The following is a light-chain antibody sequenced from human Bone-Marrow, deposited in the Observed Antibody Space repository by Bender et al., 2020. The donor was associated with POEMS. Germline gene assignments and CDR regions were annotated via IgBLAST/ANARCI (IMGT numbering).Light chain of an antibody. Sequence: SYELTQPSSVSVSPGQTARITCSGDVLAKTYARWFQQKPGQAPILVIYRDIDRPSGIPERFSGSSSGTTVTLTISGAQVDDEAVYYCSSAADNVWVFGGGTKLTVL. V-gene: IGLV3-27*01. CDR3: SSAADNVWV. CDR1: VLAKTY. CDR2: RDI. J-gene: IGLJ3*02.